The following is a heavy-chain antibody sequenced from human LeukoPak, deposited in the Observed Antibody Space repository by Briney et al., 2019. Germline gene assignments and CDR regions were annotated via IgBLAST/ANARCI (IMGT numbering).Heavy chain of an antibody. Sequence: SETLSLTCTVSGGSISSGGYYWSWIRQHPGKGLEWIGYIYYSGSTYYNPSLKSRVTISVDTSKNQLSLKLSSVTAADTAVYYCATGRGQIVAHNYWGQGTLVTVSS. J-gene: IGHJ4*02. CDR3: ATGRGQIVAHNY. CDR1: GGSISSGGYY. D-gene: IGHD5-12*01. V-gene: IGHV4-31*03. CDR2: IYYSGST.